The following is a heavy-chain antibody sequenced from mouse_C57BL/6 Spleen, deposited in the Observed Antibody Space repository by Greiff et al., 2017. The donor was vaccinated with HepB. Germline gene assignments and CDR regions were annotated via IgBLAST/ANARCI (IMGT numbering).Heavy chain of an antibody. Sequence: DVHLVESGGGLVKPGGSLKLSCAASGFTFSSYTMSWVRQTPEKRLEWVATISGGGGNTYYPDSVKGRFTISRDNAKNTLYLQMSSLRSEDTALYYCASGEDYYGSTLFAYWGQGTLVTVSA. CDR1: GFTFSSYT. CDR3: ASGEDYYGSTLFAY. V-gene: IGHV5-9*01. D-gene: IGHD1-1*01. J-gene: IGHJ3*01. CDR2: ISGGGGNT.